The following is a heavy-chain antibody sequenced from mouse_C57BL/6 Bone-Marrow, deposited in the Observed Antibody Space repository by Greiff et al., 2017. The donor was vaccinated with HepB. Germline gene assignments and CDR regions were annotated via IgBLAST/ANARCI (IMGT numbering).Heavy chain of an antibody. J-gene: IGHJ4*01. D-gene: IGHD2-1*01. CDR1: EYEFPSHD. V-gene: IGHV5-2*01. CDR3: ARHYYGNYEGPYAMDY. Sequence: EVQRVESGGGLVQPGESLKLSCESNEYEFPSHDMSWVRKTPEKRLELVAAINSDGGSTYYPDTMERRFIISRDNTKKTLYLQMSSLRSEDTALYYCARHYYGNYEGPYAMDYWGQGTSVTVSS. CDR2: INSDGGST.